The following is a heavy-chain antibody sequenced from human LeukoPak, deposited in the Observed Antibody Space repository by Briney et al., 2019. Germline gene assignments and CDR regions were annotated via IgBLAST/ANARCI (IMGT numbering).Heavy chain of an antibody. J-gene: IGHJ6*04. V-gene: IGHV3-33*01. D-gene: IGHD3-10*01. CDR3: ARDPLYVSGSHYSGKSLDV. CDR2: IWYDGNNK. CDR1: GFTFSSYG. Sequence: GGSLRLSCTASGFTFSSYGMHWVRQAPGKGLEWVALIWYDGNNKYYADSVKGRFTISRDSSKNMLYLQMNSLTAEDTAVYYCARDPLYVSGSHYSGKSLDVWGKGTTVTVSS.